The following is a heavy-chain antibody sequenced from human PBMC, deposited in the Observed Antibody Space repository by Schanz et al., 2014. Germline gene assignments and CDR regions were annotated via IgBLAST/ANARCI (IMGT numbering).Heavy chain of an antibody. CDR3: ARGSGTFDS. CDR1: GFTFRRYG. J-gene: IGHJ4*02. Sequence: EVQMLESGGGLVQPGGSLRLSCVASGFTFRRYGMSWVRQAPGKGLEWVSVIAGDGGGPNYVDSVKGRFTISRDNSDNTLYVQMTNLRAEATAVYYCARGSGTFDSWGQGTLVTVSS. CDR2: IAGDGGGP. V-gene: IGHV3-23*01. D-gene: IGHD3-3*01.